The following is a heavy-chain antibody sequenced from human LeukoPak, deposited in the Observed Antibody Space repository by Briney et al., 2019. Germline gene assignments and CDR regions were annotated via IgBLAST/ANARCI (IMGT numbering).Heavy chain of an antibody. D-gene: IGHD6-13*01. Sequence: GGSLRLSCAASGFSFSSSGMNWVRQAPGKGLEWVSYIDTSSTTKNYADSVKGRFTISRDNAKNSLYLQMNSLRAEDTAVYYCARDESRHSSSWYRNWGQGTLVTVSS. CDR2: IDTSSTTK. CDR3: ARDESRHSSSWYRN. V-gene: IGHV3-48*01. CDR1: GFSFSSSG. J-gene: IGHJ4*02.